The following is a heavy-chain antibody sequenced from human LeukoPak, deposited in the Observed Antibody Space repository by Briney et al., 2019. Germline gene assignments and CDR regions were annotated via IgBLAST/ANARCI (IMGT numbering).Heavy chain of an antibody. D-gene: IGHD3-9*01. V-gene: IGHV1-2*02. CDR3: ARTVLRYFDWLLHFDY. Sequence: GASVKVSCKASGYTFTGYYMHWVRQAPGQGLEWMGWINPNSGGTNYAQKFQGRGTMTRDTSISTAYMELSRLRSDDTAVYYCARTVLRYFDWLLHFDYWGQGTLVTVSS. CDR2: INPNSGGT. CDR1: GYTFTGYY. J-gene: IGHJ4*02.